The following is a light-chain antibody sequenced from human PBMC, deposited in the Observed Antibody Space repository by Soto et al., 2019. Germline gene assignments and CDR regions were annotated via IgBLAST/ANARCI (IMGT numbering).Light chain of an antibody. CDR3: SSYTSSSTVV. CDR2: DVS. J-gene: IGLJ2*01. CDR1: SGDIGAYNY. V-gene: IGLV2-14*01. Sequence: QSVLTQPASVSGSPGQSITISCTGTSGDIGAYNYVSWYQQHPGKVPKLIIYDVSNRPSGVSNRFSGSKSGNTASLTISGLQAEDEADYYCSSYTSSSTVVFGGGTQLTVL.